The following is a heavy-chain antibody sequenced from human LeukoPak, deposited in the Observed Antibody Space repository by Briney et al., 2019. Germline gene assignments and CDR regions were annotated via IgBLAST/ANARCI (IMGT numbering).Heavy chain of an antibody. CDR2: IYYSGST. Sequence: PSETLSLTCTVSGGSISSSSYYWGWVRQPPGRGLEWIGSIYYSGSTYYNPSLKSRLTISVDTAKNQFSLKLSSVTAADTAMYYCARHMSYYDLWSGYYGNTFDIWGQGTMVTVSS. CDR1: GGSISSSSYY. CDR3: ARHMSYYDLWSGYYGNTFDI. J-gene: IGHJ3*02. V-gene: IGHV4-39*01. D-gene: IGHD3-3*01.